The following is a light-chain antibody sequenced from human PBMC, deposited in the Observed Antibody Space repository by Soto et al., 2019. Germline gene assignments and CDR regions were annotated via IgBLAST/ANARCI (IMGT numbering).Light chain of an antibody. Sequence: DIVLTQSPGTLSLSPGERGTLSCRASDSSLNDYLAWYQQKPGQPPRLLIHDTSKRAAGIPDRFSGSGSGTDFTLTVSRLEPEDFAVYYCQQYGSSPITFGQGTRLAI. CDR3: QQYGSSPIT. CDR1: DSSLNDY. CDR2: DTS. V-gene: IGKV3-20*01. J-gene: IGKJ5*01.